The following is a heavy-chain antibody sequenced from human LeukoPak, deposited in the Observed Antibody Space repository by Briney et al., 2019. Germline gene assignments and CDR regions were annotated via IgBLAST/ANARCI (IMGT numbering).Heavy chain of an antibody. CDR2: INHSGST. Sequence: SETLSLTCAVYGGSFSGYYWSWMRQPPGKGLEWIGEINHSGSTNYNPSLKSRVTISVDTSKNQFSLKLSSVTAADTAVYYCARAMIAVAGTLRYFDYWGQGTLVTVSS. J-gene: IGHJ4*02. V-gene: IGHV4-34*01. D-gene: IGHD6-19*01. CDR3: ARAMIAVAGTLRYFDY. CDR1: GGSFSGYY.